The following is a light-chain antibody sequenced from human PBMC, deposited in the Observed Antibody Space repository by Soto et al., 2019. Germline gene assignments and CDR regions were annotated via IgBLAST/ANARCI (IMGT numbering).Light chain of an antibody. Sequence: QSALTQPASVSGSPGQSITISCTGTSSDVGNYNLVSWYQQHPGKAPKLMIYEGSKRPSGVSNRFSGSKSGNTASLTISGLQAEDEADYFCYSYAGSSTSYVFGTGTKLTVL. V-gene: IGLV2-23*01. CDR2: EGS. CDR3: YSYAGSSTSYV. J-gene: IGLJ1*01. CDR1: SSDVGNYNL.